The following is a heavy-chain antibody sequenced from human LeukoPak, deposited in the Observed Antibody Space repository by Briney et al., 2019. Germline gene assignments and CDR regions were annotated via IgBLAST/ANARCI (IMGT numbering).Heavy chain of an antibody. J-gene: IGHJ4*02. Sequence: PSETLSLTCAVYGGSFSGYYWSWIRQPPGKGLEWIGEINHSGSTNYNPSLKSRVTISVDTSKNQFSLKLSSVTAADTAVYYCARGFRRYYYDSSGYSYYFDYWGQGTLATVSS. D-gene: IGHD3-22*01. CDR1: GGSFSGYY. CDR3: ARGFRRYYYDSSGYSYYFDY. V-gene: IGHV4-34*01. CDR2: INHSGST.